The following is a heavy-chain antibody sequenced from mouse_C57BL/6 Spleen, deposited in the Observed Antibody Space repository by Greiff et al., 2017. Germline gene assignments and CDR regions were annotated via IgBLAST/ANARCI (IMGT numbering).Heavy chain of an antibody. V-gene: IGHV1-55*01. Sequence: QVQLQQPGAELVKPGASVKMSCKASGYTFTSYWITWVKQRPGQGLEWIGDIYPGSGSTNYTEKFKSKATLTVDPSSSTAYMQLSSLTSEDSSVYYCARRGATDGYYYSDHAMDYRGQGTSVPVSS. CDR2: IYPGSGST. J-gene: IGHJ4*01. CDR1: GYTFTSYW. D-gene: IGHD2-3*01. CDR3: ARRGATDGYYYSDHAMDY.